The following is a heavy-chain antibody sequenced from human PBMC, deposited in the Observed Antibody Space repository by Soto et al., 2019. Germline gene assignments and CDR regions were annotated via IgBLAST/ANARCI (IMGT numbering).Heavy chain of an antibody. V-gene: IGHV3-33*01. J-gene: IGHJ3*02. CDR3: VRDDIGDPNGFDI. Sequence: QVHLVESGGGVVQPGRSLRLSCAPSGFTFSAYGMHWVRQAPGKGLEWVAVIVNDAKTKSEADSVKGRFTISRDNSKNMLYLQMDSLRVEDTALYYCVRDDIGDPNGFDIWGQGTMVTVSS. CDR1: GFTFSAYG. CDR2: IVNDAKTK. D-gene: IGHD2-15*01.